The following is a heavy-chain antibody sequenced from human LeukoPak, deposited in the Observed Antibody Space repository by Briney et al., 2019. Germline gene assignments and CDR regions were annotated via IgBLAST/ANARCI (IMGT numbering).Heavy chain of an antibody. J-gene: IGHJ4*02. CDR2: IYTSGST. V-gene: IGHV4-4*07. CDR3: ARDLRYDSSGYYSDY. D-gene: IGHD3-22*01. CDR1: GGSISSYY. Sequence: PSETLSLTCTVSGGSISSYYWSWIRQPAGKGLEWIGRIYTSGSTNYNPSLKSRVTMSVDTSKNQFSLKLSSVTAADTAVYYCARDLRYDSSGYYSDYWGQGTLVTVSS.